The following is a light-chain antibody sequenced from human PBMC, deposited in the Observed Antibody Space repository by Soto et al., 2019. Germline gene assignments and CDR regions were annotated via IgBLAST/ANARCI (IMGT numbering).Light chain of an antibody. Sequence: IVLTQSPATLSLSPGERATLSCRTSLSISVYFDWYQQKPGQAPRLLISDASNRAPGIPARFSGSGSGTVFTLTISSLEHEDFAVYYRQHRHYWPPITFGQGTRLEIK. CDR3: QHRHYWPPIT. CDR2: DAS. CDR1: LSISVY. J-gene: IGKJ5*01. V-gene: IGKV3-11*01.